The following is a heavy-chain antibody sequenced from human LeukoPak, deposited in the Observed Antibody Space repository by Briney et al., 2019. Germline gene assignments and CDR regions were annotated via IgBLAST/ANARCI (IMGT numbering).Heavy chain of an antibody. J-gene: IGHJ5*02. D-gene: IGHD1-26*01. Sequence: SETLSLTCTVSGGSISSSSYYWGWIRQPPGKGLEWIGNIYYSGSTYYNPSLKSRVTISVDTSKNQFSLRLTSVSAADTAVYYCARGSGSYSAWFDPWGQGTLVTVSS. V-gene: IGHV4-39*07. CDR1: GGSISSSSYY. CDR2: IYYSGST. CDR3: ARGSGSYSAWFDP.